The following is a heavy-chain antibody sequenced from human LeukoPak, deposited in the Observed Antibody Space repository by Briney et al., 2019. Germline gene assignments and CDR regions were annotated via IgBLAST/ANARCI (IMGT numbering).Heavy chain of an antibody. D-gene: IGHD6-6*01. J-gene: IGHJ6*03. Sequence: SETLSLTCTVSGGSISSSSYYWGWIRQPPGKGLEWIGSIYYSGSTYYNPSLKSRVTISVDTSKNQFSLKLSSVTAADTAVYYCVSSSSSYYYYYMDVWGKGTTVTVSS. CDR1: GGSISSSSYY. CDR3: VSSSSSYYYYYMDV. CDR2: IYYSGST. V-gene: IGHV4-39*07.